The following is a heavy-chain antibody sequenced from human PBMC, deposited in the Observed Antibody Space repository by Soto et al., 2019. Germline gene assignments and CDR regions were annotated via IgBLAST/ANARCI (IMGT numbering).Heavy chain of an antibody. CDR1: GGSISSYY. CDR3: AKGGASSLPFDY. CDR2: IYYTGST. Sequence: SETLSLTCTVSGGSISSYYWSWIRQPPGKGLEWIGYIYYTGSTNYNPSLKSRVTMSVDTSKNQFSLNLSSVTAADTAVYYCAKGGASSLPFDYWGPGTLVTVSS. J-gene: IGHJ4*02. D-gene: IGHD6-13*01. V-gene: IGHV4-59*01.